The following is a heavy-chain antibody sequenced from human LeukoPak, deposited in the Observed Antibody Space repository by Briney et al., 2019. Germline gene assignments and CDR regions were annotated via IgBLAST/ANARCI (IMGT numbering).Heavy chain of an antibody. J-gene: IGHJ4*02. CDR1: GFIFNYYS. V-gene: IGHV3-48*02. D-gene: IGHD2-21*02. Sequence: PGRSLRLSCAASGFIFNYYSMNWVRQAPGKGLEWVSYISSSSSSIYYADSVKGRFTISRDNAKNSLYLQMNSLRDEDTAVYYCTKESVTYLDYWGQGTLVTVSS. CDR3: TKESVTYLDY. CDR2: ISSSSSSI.